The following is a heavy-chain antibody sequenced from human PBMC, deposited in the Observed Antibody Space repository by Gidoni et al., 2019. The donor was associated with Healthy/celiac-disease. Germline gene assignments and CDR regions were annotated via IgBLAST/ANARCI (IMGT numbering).Heavy chain of an antibody. J-gene: IGHJ6*02. Sequence: EVQLVESGGGLIQPGGSLRLSCAASGFTVSSNYMSWVRQAPGKGLEWVSVIYSGGSTYYADSVKGRFTISRDNSKNTLYLQMNSLRAEDTAVYYCARVEDKYYYYGMDVWGQGTTVTVSS. CDR2: IYSGGST. CDR1: GFTVSSNY. V-gene: IGHV3-53*01. CDR3: ARVEDKYYYYGMDV. D-gene: IGHD2-15*01.